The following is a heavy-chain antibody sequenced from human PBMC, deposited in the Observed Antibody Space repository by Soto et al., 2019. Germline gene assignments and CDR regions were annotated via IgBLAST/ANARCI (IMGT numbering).Heavy chain of an antibody. CDR3: ARSRNSAVADSFYC. Sequence: GGSLRLSCAASGFSFRNYAIHWVRQAPGKGLEWVAVISRDGSHKYYLDSVKGRFTISRDNSKDTVNLLMNSLRDDDSAMYYCARSRNSAVADSFYCWGQGCLVTVAS. CDR2: ISRDGSHK. D-gene: IGHD1-26*01. CDR1: GFSFRNYA. V-gene: IGHV3-30*04. J-gene: IGHJ4*02.